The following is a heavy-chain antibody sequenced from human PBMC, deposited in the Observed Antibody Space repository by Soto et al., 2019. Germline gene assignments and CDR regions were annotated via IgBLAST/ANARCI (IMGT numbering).Heavy chain of an antibody. Sequence: GASVKVSCKASGYTFTSYDINWVRQATGQGLDWMGWMNPNSGNTGYAQKFQGRVTMTRNTSLSTAYMELGSLRSEDTAVYYCASVPQNYDFWSGYYSSGVFDYWGQGTLVTVSS. CDR2: MNPNSGNT. CDR1: GYTFTSYD. CDR3: ASVPQNYDFWSGYYSSGVFDY. V-gene: IGHV1-8*01. D-gene: IGHD3-3*01. J-gene: IGHJ4*02.